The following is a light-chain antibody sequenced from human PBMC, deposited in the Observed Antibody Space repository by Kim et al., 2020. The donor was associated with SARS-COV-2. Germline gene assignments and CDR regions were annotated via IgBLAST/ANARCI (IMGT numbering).Light chain of an antibody. J-gene: IGLJ2*01. CDR1: SLRSYY. V-gene: IGLV3-19*01. CDR3: NSRDSNDNVV. Sequence: VPLGQTVRITCQGDSLRSYYATWYQQKPGQAPILVIYGKNNRPSGIPDRFSGSSSGNTASLTITGTQAGDEADYYCNSRDSNDNVVFGGGTKVTVL. CDR2: GKN.